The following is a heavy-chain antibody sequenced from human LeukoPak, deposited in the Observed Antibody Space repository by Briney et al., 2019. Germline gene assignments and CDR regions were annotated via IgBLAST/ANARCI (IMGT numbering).Heavy chain of an antibody. Sequence: GGSLRLSCAASGFTFSSYGMHWVRQAPGKGLEWVAVISYDGSNKYYADSVKGRFTISRDNSKNTLYLQMNSLRAEDTALYYCAKDTGLQWPYYYYYGMDVWGQGTTVTVSS. CDR1: GFTFSSYG. V-gene: IGHV3-30*18. CDR2: ISYDGSNK. J-gene: IGHJ6*02. CDR3: AKDTGLQWPYYYYYGMDV. D-gene: IGHD4-11*01.